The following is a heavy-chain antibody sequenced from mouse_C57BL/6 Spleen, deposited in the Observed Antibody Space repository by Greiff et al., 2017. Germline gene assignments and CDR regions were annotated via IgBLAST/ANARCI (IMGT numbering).Heavy chain of an antibody. CDR3: ARQEITSWFAY. CDR1: GFTFSSYG. V-gene: IGHV5-6*01. D-gene: IGHD2-4*01. J-gene: IGHJ3*01. Sequence: EVNLVESGGDLVKPGGSLKLSCAASGFTFSSYGMSWVRQTPDKRLEWVATISSGGSYTYYPDSVKGRFTISRDNAKNTLYLQMSSLKSEDTAMYYCARQEITSWFAYWGQGTLVTVSA. CDR2: ISSGGSYT.